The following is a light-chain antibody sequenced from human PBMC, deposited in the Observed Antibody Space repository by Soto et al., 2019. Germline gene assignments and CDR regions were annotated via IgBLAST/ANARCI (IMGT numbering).Light chain of an antibody. CDR2: DAS. J-gene: IGKJ4*01. Sequence: EIVLTQSPATLSLSPGERATLSWRASQSVSSILAWYQQKPGQAPRLLIYDASNRATGIPVRFSGSGSGTDFTLTISSLEPEDFAVYYCQQSRNWPLTFGGGTKVEIK. V-gene: IGKV3-11*01. CDR3: QQSRNWPLT. CDR1: QSVSSI.